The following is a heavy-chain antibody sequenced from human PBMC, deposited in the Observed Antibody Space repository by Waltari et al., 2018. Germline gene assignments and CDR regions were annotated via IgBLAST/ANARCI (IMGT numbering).Heavy chain of an antibody. Sequence: EVQLVESGGGLVQPGGSLRLSCAVSGFTFSTYSMTWVRQAPGKGLGWVAKKKHEGTEKYYGASVKGRFSISRDNGKNLLYLHMNSLRADDTAVYYCARDEMHRTTWYHFWGQGTQVTVSS. CDR2: KKHEGTEK. CDR1: GFTFSTYS. CDR3: ARDEMHRTTWYHF. D-gene: IGHD6-13*01. V-gene: IGHV3-7*04. J-gene: IGHJ4*02.